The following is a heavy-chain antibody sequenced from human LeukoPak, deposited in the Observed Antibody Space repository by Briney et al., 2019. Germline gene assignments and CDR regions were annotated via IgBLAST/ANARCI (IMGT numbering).Heavy chain of an antibody. D-gene: IGHD6-19*01. Sequence: SETLSLTCTVSGGSISSSSYCWGWIRQPPGKGLEWVGSICYSGSTYYNPSLRSRVTISVDTSKNQFSLKLSSVSAADTAVYYCARHVDSSGWYRSYFDYWGQGTLVTVFS. V-gene: IGHV4-39*01. CDR3: ARHVDSSGWYRSYFDY. J-gene: IGHJ4*02. CDR2: ICYSGST. CDR1: GGSISSSSYC.